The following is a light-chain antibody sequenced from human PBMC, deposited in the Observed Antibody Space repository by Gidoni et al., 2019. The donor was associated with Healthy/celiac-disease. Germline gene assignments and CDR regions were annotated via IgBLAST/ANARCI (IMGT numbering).Light chain of an antibody. CDR1: QSVSSS. V-gene: IGKV3-15*01. CDR2: GAN. CDR3: QQYNNWPYT. Sequence: EIVMTQSPATLSVSPGERATLSCRASQSVSSSLAWYQMRPGRAPRLLISGANTRAIGIPVRFGGSGSGTEFTLTISSLQSEDSAVYYCQQYNNWPYTFXQXTKVEIK. J-gene: IGKJ2*01.